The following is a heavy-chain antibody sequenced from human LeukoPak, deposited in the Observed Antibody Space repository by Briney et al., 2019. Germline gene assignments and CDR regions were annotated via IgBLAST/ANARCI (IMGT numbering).Heavy chain of an antibody. CDR1: GYTFTSYG. D-gene: IGHD3-9*01. J-gene: IGHJ4*02. CDR2: ISAYNGNT. CDR3: ARCPLRYFDWLLTGLGGPSWGPLYFDY. V-gene: IGHV1-18*01. Sequence: GASVKVSCKASGYTFTSYGISWVRQAPGQGLEWMGWISAYNGNTNYAQKLQGRVTMTTDTSTSTAYMELRSLRSDDTAVYYCARCPLRYFDWLLTGLGGPSWGPLYFDYWGQGTLVTVSS.